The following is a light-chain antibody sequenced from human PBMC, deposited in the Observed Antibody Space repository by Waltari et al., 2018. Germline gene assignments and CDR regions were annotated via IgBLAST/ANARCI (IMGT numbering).Light chain of an antibody. V-gene: IGLV1-47*01. CDR2: RNN. CDR1: DSNIGNNY. CDR3: VAWDDSLGGHVV. Sequence: QSVLTQPPSASGTPGQRVTISCSGSDSNIGNNYVYWYQHVPGLAPKLLIYRNNHWPSGVPDRFTGSKSGTSASLVISGLRSEDEADYYCVAWDDSLGGHVVFGGGTKVTVL. J-gene: IGLJ2*01.